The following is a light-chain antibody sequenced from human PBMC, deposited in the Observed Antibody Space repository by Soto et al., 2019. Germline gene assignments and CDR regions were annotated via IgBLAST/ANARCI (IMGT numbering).Light chain of an antibody. Sequence: EIVLTQSPGTLSLSPGEGATLSCRASQSVVSSSLAWYQQKPGQAPRLLIYGASSRATGIPVRFSGSGSGTGFALAISRLEPEDFAVYYCQQYGPPRSTFGQGTKLEIK. CDR2: GAS. CDR1: QSVVSSS. CDR3: QQYGPPRST. V-gene: IGKV3-20*01. J-gene: IGKJ2*01.